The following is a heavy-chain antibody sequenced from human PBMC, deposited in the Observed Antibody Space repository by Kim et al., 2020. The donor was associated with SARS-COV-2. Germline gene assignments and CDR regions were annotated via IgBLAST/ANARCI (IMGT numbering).Heavy chain of an antibody. D-gene: IGHD6-19*01. J-gene: IGHJ6*02. CDR1: GDSVSSNSAA. V-gene: IGHV6-1*01. CDR2: TYYRSKWYN. CDR3: AREMDTVPGIAVAGPYYYYYGMDV. Sequence: SQTLSLTCAISGDSVSSNSAAWNWIRQSPSRGLEWLGRTYYRSKWYNDYAVSVKSRITINPDTSKNQFSLQLNSVTPEDTAVYYCAREMDTVPGIAVAGPYYYYYGMDVWGQGTTVTVSS.